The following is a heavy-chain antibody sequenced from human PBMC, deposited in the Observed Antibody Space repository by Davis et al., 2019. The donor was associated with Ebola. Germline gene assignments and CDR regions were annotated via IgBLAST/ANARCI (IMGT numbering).Heavy chain of an antibody. CDR3: ARARGHGSGLA. J-gene: IGHJ5*02. CDR1: GGSFSDKY. Sequence: PSETLSLTCAVYGGSFSDKYWSWIRQPPGKGLEWIGEINHSGSTNYNPSLKSRVTISVDTSKNQFSLKLSSVTAADTAVYYCARARGHGSGLAWGQGTLVTVSS. V-gene: IGHV4-34*01. D-gene: IGHD3-10*01. CDR2: INHSGST.